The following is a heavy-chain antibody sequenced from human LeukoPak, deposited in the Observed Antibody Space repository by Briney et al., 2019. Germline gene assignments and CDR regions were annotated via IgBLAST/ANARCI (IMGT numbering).Heavy chain of an antibody. CDR2: IKEDGSEE. Sequence: PGGSLRLSCVGSGFSFSTYWMNWVRQAPGKGLEWVANIKEDGSEEYYVDSVKGRFTMSRDNAKNSVYLQMNRLRVEDTAVYYCAWRSYRGVIGLYYYYYMDVWGKGTPVTVSS. D-gene: IGHD3-16*02. CDR3: AWRSYRGVIGLYYYYYMDV. J-gene: IGHJ6*03. CDR1: GFSFSTYW. V-gene: IGHV3-7*01.